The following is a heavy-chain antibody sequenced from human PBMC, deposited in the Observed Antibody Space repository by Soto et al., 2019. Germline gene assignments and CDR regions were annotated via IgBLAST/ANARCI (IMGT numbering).Heavy chain of an antibody. V-gene: IGHV3-21*01. CDR1: GFTFSVYN. D-gene: IGHD2-2*01. CDR2: ISTSSSYI. J-gene: IGHJ4*02. CDR3: ARVYCSSTSCYHFDY. Sequence: EVQLVESGGGLVKPGGSLRLSCAASGFTFSVYNMNWVRQTPGKGLEWVSSISTSSSYITYEDSVKGRFTISRDNAKNSLYLQMNSLSAEDTAVYYCARVYCSSTSCYHFDYWGQGTLVTVSS.